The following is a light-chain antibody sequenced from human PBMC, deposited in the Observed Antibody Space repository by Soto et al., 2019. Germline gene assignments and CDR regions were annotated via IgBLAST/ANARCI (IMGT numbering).Light chain of an antibody. CDR1: SSDVGAYDY. CDR3: SSFAGSNNFPYV. Sequence: QSALTQPPSASGSPGQSVTISCTGTSSDVGAYDYVSWYQQHPGKAPKLMIYEINKRPSGVPDRFSGSKSGNTASLTVSGLQAEDEDDYDCSSFAGSNNFPYVFGTGTKLTVL. J-gene: IGLJ1*01. CDR2: EIN. V-gene: IGLV2-8*01.